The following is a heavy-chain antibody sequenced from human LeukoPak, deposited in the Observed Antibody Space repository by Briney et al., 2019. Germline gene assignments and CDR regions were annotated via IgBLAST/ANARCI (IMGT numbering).Heavy chain of an antibody. CDR2: ISASGST. Sequence: PSETLSLTCTVSGDSISSYYWSWIRQPAGKGLEWFGRISASGSTRYNPSLQSRVTMSVDTSKNQFSLKLTSVTAADTAVYFCARGMAAAYDYNWFDTWGQRTLVTVSS. J-gene: IGHJ5*02. CDR1: GDSISSYY. D-gene: IGHD5-12*01. CDR3: ARGMAAAYDYNWFDT. V-gene: IGHV4-4*07.